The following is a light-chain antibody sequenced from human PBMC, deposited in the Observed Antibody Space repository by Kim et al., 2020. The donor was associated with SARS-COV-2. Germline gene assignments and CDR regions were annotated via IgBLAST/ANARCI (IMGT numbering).Light chain of an antibody. Sequence: ISCSGSTTNIGSNTVNWYQHLPGTAPKFLIYSNNQRPSGVPDRFSASKSGTSASLAISGLQSEDEGDYYCATWDNSLRAYVFGPGTKVTVL. CDR3: ATWDNSLRAYV. CDR2: SNN. V-gene: IGLV1-44*01. J-gene: IGLJ1*01. CDR1: TTNIGSNT.